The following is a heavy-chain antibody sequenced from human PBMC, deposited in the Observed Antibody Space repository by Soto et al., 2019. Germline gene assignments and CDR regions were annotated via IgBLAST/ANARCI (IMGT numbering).Heavy chain of an antibody. CDR1: GGSIRNYY. J-gene: IGHJ3*02. V-gene: IGHV4-59*01. Sequence: QVQLQESGPGLVKPSETLSLTCTVSGGSIRNYYWSWIRQPPGKGLEWIGYIYYSGSTTYNPSLRSRLTISLDTSKNQFSLNLSSVTGADTAVYYCARARFRDDSFDIWGQGAMVTVSS. CDR3: ARARFRDDSFDI. D-gene: IGHD2-21*02. CDR2: IYYSGST.